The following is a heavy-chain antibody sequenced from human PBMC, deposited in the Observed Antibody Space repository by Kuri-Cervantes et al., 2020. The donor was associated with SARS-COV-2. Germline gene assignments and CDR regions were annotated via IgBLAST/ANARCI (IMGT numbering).Heavy chain of an antibody. Sequence: GESLKISCTASGFTFSSYAMSWVRQAPGKGLEWVSTVSGSGVSTYYADSVKGRFTISRDNSASTMFLQMNRLRAEDTALYFCAKDLISASYFGSGSPDYWGQGTLVTVSS. V-gene: IGHV3-23*01. D-gene: IGHD3-10*01. CDR2: VSGSGVST. J-gene: IGHJ4*02. CDR1: GFTFSSYA. CDR3: AKDLISASYFGSGSPDY.